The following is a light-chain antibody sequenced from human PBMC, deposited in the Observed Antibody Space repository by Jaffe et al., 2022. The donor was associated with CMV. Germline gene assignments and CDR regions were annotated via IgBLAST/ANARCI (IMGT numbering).Light chain of an antibody. CDR1: QSVGSK. CDR2: GAS. CDR3: QQYNNWPWT. Sequence: ETVMTQFPATLSVSPGERATLSCRASQSVGSKLAWYQQKPGQAPRLLIYGASTRATGIPARFSGSGSGTEFTLTISSLQSEDFAVYYCQQYNNWPWTFGQGTKVEIK. J-gene: IGKJ1*01. V-gene: IGKV3-15*01.